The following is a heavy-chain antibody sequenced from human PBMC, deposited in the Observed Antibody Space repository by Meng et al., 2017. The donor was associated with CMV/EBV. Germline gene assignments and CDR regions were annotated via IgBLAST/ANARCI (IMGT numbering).Heavy chain of an antibody. D-gene: IGHD3-10*01. Sequence: QLQESEPGPVMPSQSLSLTGTVTGCSISSSDYDWSWIRQPPGKGLEWIGYIYYSVSTYYYPSIKSRVTISVDTSKNQFSLKLSSVTAADTAVYYCATLGILLWFGFDPWGQGTLVTVSS. CDR3: ATLGILLWFGFDP. V-gene: IGHV4-30-4*08. CDR1: GCSISSSDYD. J-gene: IGHJ5*02. CDR2: IYYSVST.